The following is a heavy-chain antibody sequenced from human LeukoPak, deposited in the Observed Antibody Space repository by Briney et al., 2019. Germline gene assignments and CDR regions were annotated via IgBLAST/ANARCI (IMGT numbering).Heavy chain of an antibody. V-gene: IGHV3-7*05. CDR1: GFTVSSHD. CDR3: ASYSGSYAYYGN. CDR2: IKQDGSEK. J-gene: IGHJ4*02. Sequence: GGSLRPSCAASGFTVSSHDMSWVRQAPGKGLEWVANIKQDGSEKYYVDSVKGRFTVSRDNAKNSLYLQMNSLRAEDTAVYYCASYSGSYAYYGNWGQGTLVTVSS. D-gene: IGHD1-26*01.